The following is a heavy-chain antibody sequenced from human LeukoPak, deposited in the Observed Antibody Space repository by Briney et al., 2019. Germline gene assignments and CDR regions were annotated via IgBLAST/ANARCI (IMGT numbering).Heavy chain of an antibody. Sequence: GGSLRLSCAVSGFTFSNYSMNWVRQAPGKGLEWVSSISSGSTYMYYADSVKGRYTISRDNSKNTLYLQMNSLRAEDTAVYYCAKLGEGGYSYDYLPYYFDYWGQGTLVTVSS. CDR1: GFTFSNYS. V-gene: IGHV3-21*01. CDR2: ISSGSTYM. D-gene: IGHD5-18*01. CDR3: AKLGEGGYSYDYLPYYFDY. J-gene: IGHJ4*02.